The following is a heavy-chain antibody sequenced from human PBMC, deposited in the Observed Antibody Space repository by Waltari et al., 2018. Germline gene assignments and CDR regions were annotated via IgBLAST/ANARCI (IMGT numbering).Heavy chain of an antibody. CDR1: GGSISSSSYY. CDR3: ARLIYYYDGLIDY. Sequence: QLQLQESGPGLVKPSETLSLTCTVSGGSISSSSYYWGLIRQPPGKGLECIGSIYYSGSTYYNPSLKSRVTISVDTSKNQFSLKLSSVTAADTAVYYCARLIYYYDGLIDYWGQGTLVTVSS. V-gene: IGHV4-39*01. J-gene: IGHJ4*02. CDR2: IYYSGST. D-gene: IGHD3-22*01.